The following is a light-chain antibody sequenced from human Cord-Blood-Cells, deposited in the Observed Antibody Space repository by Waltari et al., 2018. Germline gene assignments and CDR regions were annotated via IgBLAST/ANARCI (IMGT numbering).Light chain of an antibody. Sequence: DIQMTQSPSTLSASVGDRVTITCRASQGISSWLAWYQQKPGKAPKLLIYDASSLERGVPSRFSGSGSGTEFTLTISSLQPDDFATYYCQPYNSYWTFGQRTKVGIQ. J-gene: IGKJ1*01. CDR2: DAS. V-gene: IGKV1-5*01. CDR3: QPYNSYWT. CDR1: QGISSW.